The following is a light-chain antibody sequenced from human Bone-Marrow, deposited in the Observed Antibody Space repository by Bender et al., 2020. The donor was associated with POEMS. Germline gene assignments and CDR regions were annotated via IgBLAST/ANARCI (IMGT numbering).Light chain of an antibody. J-gene: IGLJ1*01. CDR2: QYN. CDR3: QSSDTSNNYV. CDR1: SGSIASTF. Sequence: NFMLTQPHSVSESPGKTVTISCTASSGSIASTFVQWYQHRPGSAPRTVIYQYNQRPSGVPDRFSGSVDSSSNSASLTISGLQTEDEADYYCQSSDTSNNYVFGTGAEVTVL. V-gene: IGLV6-57*02.